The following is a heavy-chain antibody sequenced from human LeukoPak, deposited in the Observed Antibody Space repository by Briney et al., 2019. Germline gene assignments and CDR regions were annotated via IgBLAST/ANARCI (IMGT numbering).Heavy chain of an antibody. D-gene: IGHD1-26*01. CDR2: INHSGST. CDR1: GGSFSGYY. CDR3: ARDGNLSGSPIRNTGYYYYYGMDV. Sequence: SETLSLTCAVYGGSFSGYYWSWIRQPPGKGLEWIGEINHSGSTNYNPSLKSRVTISVDTSKNQFSLKLSSVTAADTAVYYCARDGNLSGSPIRNTGYYYYYGMDVWGQGTTVTVSS. J-gene: IGHJ6*02. V-gene: IGHV4-34*01.